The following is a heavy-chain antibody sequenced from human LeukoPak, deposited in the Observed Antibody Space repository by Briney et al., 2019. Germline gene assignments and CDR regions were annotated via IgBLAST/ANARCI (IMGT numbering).Heavy chain of an antibody. D-gene: IGHD6-6*01. V-gene: IGHV1-18*01. CDR2: ISAYNGNT. CDR3: AREGYSSSSDASDY. J-gene: IGHJ4*02. CDR1: GYTFTSYG. Sequence: ASVKVSCKASGYTFTSYGISWVRQAPGQGLEWMGWISAYNGNTNYAQKLQGRVTMTTDTSTSTAYMELRSLRSEDTAVYYCAREGYSSSSDASDYWGQGTLVTVSS.